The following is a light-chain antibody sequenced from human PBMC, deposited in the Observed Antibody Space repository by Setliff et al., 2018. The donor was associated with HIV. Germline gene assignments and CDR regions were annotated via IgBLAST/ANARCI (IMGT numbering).Light chain of an antibody. CDR2: EVS. V-gene: IGLV2-23*02. Sequence: QSALAQPASVSGSPGQSITISCTGTISDVGSYNLVSWYQQHPGKAPKLMIFEVSKRPSGVSNRSSGSKSGNTASLTISGLQTEDEADYHCCSYAGSSTYVFGIGTKVTVL. J-gene: IGLJ1*01. CDR1: ISDVGSYNL. CDR3: CSYAGSSTYV.